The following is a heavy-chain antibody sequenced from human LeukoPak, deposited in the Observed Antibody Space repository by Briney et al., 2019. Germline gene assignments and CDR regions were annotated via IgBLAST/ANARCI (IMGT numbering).Heavy chain of an antibody. CDR2: IIPILGIA. Sequence: ASVKVSCKASGGTFSSYAIIWVRQAPGQGLEWMGRIIPILGIANYAQKFQGRVTITADKSTSTAYMELSSLRSEDTAVYYCARDWSVPAATYYGMDVWGQGTTVTVSS. V-gene: IGHV1-69*04. CDR1: GGTFSSYA. D-gene: IGHD2-2*01. J-gene: IGHJ6*02. CDR3: ARDWSVPAATYYGMDV.